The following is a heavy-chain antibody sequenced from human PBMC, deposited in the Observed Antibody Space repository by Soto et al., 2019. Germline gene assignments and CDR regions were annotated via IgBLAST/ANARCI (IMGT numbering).Heavy chain of an antibody. CDR3: ASGGNSFFDFFDY. Sequence: GASVKVSCKASGYTFTGYYMHWVRQAPGQGLEWMGWINPNSGGTNYVQKFQGRVTMTRDTSISTAYMELSRLRSDDTAVYYCASGGNSFFDFFDYWGQGTLVTVSS. CDR2: INPNSGGT. V-gene: IGHV1-2*02. D-gene: IGHD2-21*02. CDR1: GYTFTGYY. J-gene: IGHJ4*02.